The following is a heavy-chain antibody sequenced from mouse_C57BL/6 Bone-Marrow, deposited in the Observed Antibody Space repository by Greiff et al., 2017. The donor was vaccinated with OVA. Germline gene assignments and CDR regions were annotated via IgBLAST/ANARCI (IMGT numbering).Heavy chain of an antibody. Sequence: QVQLQESGPELVKPGASVKISCKASGYAFSSSWMNWVKQRPGKGLEWIGRIYPGDGDTNYNGKFKGKATLTADKSSSTAYLQLRSLTSEDSAVYLCARHGDGYYASYFDYGGQGTALTVSA. CDR3: ARHGDGYYASYFDY. CDR2: IYPGDGDT. V-gene: IGHV1-82*01. CDR1: GYAFSSSW. D-gene: IGHD2-3*01. J-gene: IGHJ2*01.